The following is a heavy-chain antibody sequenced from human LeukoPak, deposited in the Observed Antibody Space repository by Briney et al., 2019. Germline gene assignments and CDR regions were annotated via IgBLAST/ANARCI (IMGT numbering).Heavy chain of an antibody. CDR1: GGSISSNNW. V-gene: IGHV4-4*02. Sequence: PSETLSLTCAVSGGSISSNNWWSWVRQPPEKGLEWIGEIFHSGGTNYNPSLKSRVTISVDKPKNQFSLKLSSVTAADTAVYYCARGMNRKTGPYYFDYWGQGTLVTVSS. CDR2: IFHSGGT. D-gene: IGHD1-1*01. J-gene: IGHJ4*02. CDR3: ARGMNRKTGPYYFDY.